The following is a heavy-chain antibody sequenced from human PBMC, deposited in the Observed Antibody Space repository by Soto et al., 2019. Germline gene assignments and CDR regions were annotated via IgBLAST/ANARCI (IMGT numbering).Heavy chain of an antibody. CDR2: ISSGGQTI. V-gene: IGHV3-48*02. J-gene: IGHJ6*02. CDR3: ARDPQRGYSGMDV. D-gene: IGHD2-2*01. CDR1: GFSFSTYD. Sequence: EVQLVESGGGLVQPGGSLRLSCAASGFSFSTYDMNWVRQAPGKGLEWVSYISSGGQTIKSTDSVKGRFTISRDNAKNSLYLQMSGLRDGDTGVYYCARDPQRGYSGMDVWGQGTTVTGSS.